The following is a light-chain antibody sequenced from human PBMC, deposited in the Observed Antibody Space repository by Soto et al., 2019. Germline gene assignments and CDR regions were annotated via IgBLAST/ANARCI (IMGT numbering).Light chain of an antibody. CDR3: SSYAGSSNV. CDR1: SSDVGGYNY. Sequence: QSALTQPPSASGSPGQSVAISCTGTSSDVGGYNYVSWYQQHPGKAPKLMIYEVNKRPSGVPARFSGSKSGNTASLTVSGLQDEDEDDYYCSSYAGSSNVFGTGTKVTVL. J-gene: IGLJ1*01. CDR2: EVN. V-gene: IGLV2-8*01.